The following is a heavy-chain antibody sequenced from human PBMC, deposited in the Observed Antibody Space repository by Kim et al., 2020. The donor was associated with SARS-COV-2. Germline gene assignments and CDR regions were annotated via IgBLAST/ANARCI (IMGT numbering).Heavy chain of an antibody. Sequence: SETLSLTCAVYGGSFSGYYWSWIRQPPGKGLEWIGEINHSGSTNYNPSLKSRVTISVDTSKNQFSLKLSSVTAADTAVYYCASLPRSLWSGYYTGSIWG. CDR2: INHSGST. V-gene: IGHV4-34*01. J-gene: IGHJ3*02. D-gene: IGHD3-3*01. CDR3: ASLPRSLWSGYYTGSI. CDR1: GGSFSGYY.